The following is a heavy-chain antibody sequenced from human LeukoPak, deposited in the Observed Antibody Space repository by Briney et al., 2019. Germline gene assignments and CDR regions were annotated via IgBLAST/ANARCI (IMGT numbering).Heavy chain of an antibody. V-gene: IGHV4-4*09. Sequence: SETLSLTCTVSGGSISSYYWSWIRQPPGKGLEWIGYIYTSGSTNYNPSFKSRVTISVDTSKNQFSLKLSSVTAADTAVYYCARLGDYGSGSYYQNSLFKDYYYYYYMDVWGKGTTVTVSS. J-gene: IGHJ6*03. CDR1: GGSISSYY. D-gene: IGHD3-10*01. CDR2: IYTSGST. CDR3: ARLGDYGSGSYYQNSLFKDYYYYYYMDV.